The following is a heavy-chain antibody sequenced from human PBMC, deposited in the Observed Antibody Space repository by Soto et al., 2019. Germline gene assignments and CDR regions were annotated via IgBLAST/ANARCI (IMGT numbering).Heavy chain of an antibody. CDR1: GGTFSSYA. D-gene: IGHD3-22*01. J-gene: IGHJ6*02. CDR2: IIPIFGTA. CDR3: ARVPHYYDSSGDLYYYYGMDV. V-gene: IGHV1-69*06. Sequence: GASVKVSCKASGGTFSSYAISWVRQAPGQGLEWMGGIIPIFGTANYAQKFQGRVTITADKSTSTAYMELSSLRSEDTAVYYCARVPHYYDSSGDLYYYYGMDVWGQGTTVTVSS.